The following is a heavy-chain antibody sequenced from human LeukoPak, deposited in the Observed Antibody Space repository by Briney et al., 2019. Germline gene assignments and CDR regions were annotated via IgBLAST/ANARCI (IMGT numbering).Heavy chain of an antibody. Sequence: GGSLRLSCAASGFTFSNYAMSWVRQAPGQGLEWVSAISGSGGSTYYADSVKGRFTISRDNSKNTLYLQMNSLRAEDTAVYYCAKCYYDSSGYFDYWGQGTLVTVSS. J-gene: IGHJ4*02. CDR2: ISGSGGST. CDR3: AKCYYDSSGYFDY. D-gene: IGHD3-22*01. V-gene: IGHV3-23*01. CDR1: GFTFSNYA.